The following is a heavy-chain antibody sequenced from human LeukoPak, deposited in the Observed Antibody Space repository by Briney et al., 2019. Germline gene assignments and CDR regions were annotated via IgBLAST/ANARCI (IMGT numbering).Heavy chain of an antibody. CDR1: GYTFTGYY. CDR2: INPNSGGT. V-gene: IGHV1-2*02. CDR3: ARGDCSSSSCRDNWFDP. D-gene: IGHD2-2*01. J-gene: IGHJ5*02. Sequence: GASVKVSCKASGYTFTGYYMHWVRQAPGQGLEWMGWINPNSGGTNYAQKFQGRVTMTRDRSISTAYMELSRLRSDDTALYYCARGDCSSSSCRDNWFDPWGQGTLVTVSS.